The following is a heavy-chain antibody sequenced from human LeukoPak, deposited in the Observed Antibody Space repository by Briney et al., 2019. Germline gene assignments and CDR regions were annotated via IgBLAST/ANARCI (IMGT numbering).Heavy chain of an antibody. CDR3: ARDRFYYDSSGYADAFDI. J-gene: IGHJ3*02. CDR2: ISSSGSTI. D-gene: IGHD3-22*01. V-gene: IGHV3-48*03. Sequence: PGGSLRLSCAASGFTLSSYEMNWVRQAPGKGLEWVSYISSSGSTIYYADSVKGRFTISRDNAKNTLYLQMNSLRAEDTAVYYCARDRFYYDSSGYADAFDIWGQGTMVTVSS. CDR1: GFTLSSYE.